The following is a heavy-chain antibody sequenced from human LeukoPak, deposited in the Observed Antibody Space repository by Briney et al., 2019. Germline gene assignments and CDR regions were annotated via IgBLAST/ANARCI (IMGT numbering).Heavy chain of an antibody. J-gene: IGHJ5*02. D-gene: IGHD3-16*02. Sequence: SETLSLTCTVSGGSISSGSYCWTWLRQPAGKGLEWSRLIYTSASTNYNPSPKSRVTRTVDTSQNQLSLKLSAVTPGARAVYYCARETVMITFGGVILLFDPWGQGTLVTVSS. V-gene: IGHV4-61*02. CDR3: ARETVMITFGGVILLFDP. CDR2: IYTSAST. CDR1: GGSISSGSYC.